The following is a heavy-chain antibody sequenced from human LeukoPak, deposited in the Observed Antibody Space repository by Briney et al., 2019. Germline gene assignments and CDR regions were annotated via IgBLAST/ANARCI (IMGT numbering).Heavy chain of an antibody. D-gene: IGHD3-10*01. CDR1: GYTFTGYY. J-gene: IGHJ6*03. CDR3: ARGARGSRVPPSGGYYYYYMDV. CDR2: INPNSGGT. V-gene: IGHV1-2*02. Sequence: GASVKVSCKASGYTFTGYYMHWVRQAPGQGLEWMGWINPNSGGTNYAQKFQGRVTMTRDTSISTAYMELSRLRSDDTAVYYCARGARGSRVPPSGGYYYYYMDVWGKGTTVTVSS.